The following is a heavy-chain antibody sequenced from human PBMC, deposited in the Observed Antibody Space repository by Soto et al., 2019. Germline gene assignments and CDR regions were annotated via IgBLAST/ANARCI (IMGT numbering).Heavy chain of an antibody. Sequence: QVQLVESGGGVVQPGRSLRLSCAASGFTFSSYAMHWVRQAPGKGLEWVAVISYDGSNKYYADSVKGRFTISRDNSKNTLYLEMNSLGAEDTAVYYCAREGGWYGSAFDYWGQGTLVTVSS. CDR3: AREGGWYGSAFDY. J-gene: IGHJ4*02. D-gene: IGHD6-19*01. CDR1: GFTFSSYA. V-gene: IGHV3-30-3*01. CDR2: ISYDGSNK.